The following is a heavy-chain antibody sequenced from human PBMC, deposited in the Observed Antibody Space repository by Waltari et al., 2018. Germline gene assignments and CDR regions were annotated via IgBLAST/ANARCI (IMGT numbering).Heavy chain of an antibody. CDR1: GYTFTSYA. Sequence: QVQLVQSGAEVKKPGASVKVSCKASGYTFTSYAMHWVRQAPGQRLEWMGWINAGKGNTKYSQKFQGRVTITRDTSASTAYMELSSLRSEDTAVYYCARAAPLGYYYYYGMDVWGQGTTVTVSS. D-gene: IGHD7-27*01. CDR2: INAGKGNT. V-gene: IGHV1-3*01. J-gene: IGHJ6*02. CDR3: ARAAPLGYYYYYGMDV.